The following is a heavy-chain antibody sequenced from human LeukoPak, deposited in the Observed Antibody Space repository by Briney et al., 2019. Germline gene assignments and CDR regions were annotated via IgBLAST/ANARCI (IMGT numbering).Heavy chain of an antibody. J-gene: IGHJ4*02. V-gene: IGHV1-18*01. CDR3: ARDCGYQCLFDY. Sequence: ASVKVSCKASGYTFTNYGISWVRQAPGQGLEWMGWISGYNGNTNYAQRFQGRVTMTTDTSTSPAHMELRRLRSDDTAVYYCARDCGYQCLFDYWGQGTLVTVSS. D-gene: IGHD5-12*01. CDR2: ISGYNGNT. CDR1: GYTFTNYG.